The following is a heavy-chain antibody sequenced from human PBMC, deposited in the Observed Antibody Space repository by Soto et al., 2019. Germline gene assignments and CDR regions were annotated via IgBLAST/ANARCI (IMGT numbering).Heavy chain of an antibody. J-gene: IGHJ6*02. CDR3: ARGSGVFRFLEWPMDV. Sequence: SETLSLTCAVSGGSISSGGYSWSWIRQPPGKGLEWIGYIYHSGSTYYNPSLKSRVTISVDRSKNQFSLKLSSVTAADTAVYYCARGSGVFRFLEWPMDVWGQGTTVTISS. CDR2: IYHSGST. D-gene: IGHD3-3*01. CDR1: GGSISSGGYS. V-gene: IGHV4-30-2*01.